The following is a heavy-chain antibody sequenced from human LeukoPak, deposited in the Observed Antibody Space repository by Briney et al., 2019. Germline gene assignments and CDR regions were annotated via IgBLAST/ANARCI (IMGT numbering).Heavy chain of an antibody. CDR3: ARGRGSDYGDYFDY. CDR2: IWYDGSNK. CDR1: GFTFSSYG. V-gene: IGHV3-33*01. J-gene: IGHJ4*02. D-gene: IGHD4-17*01. Sequence: GSLRLPCSASGFTFSSYGMHWVRQAPGKGLEWVAVIWYDGSNKYYADSVKGRFTISRDNSKNTLYLQMNSLRAEDTAVYYCARGRGSDYGDYFDYWGQGTLVTVSS.